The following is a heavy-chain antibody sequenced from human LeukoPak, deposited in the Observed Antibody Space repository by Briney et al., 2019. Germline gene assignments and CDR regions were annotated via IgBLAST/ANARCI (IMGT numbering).Heavy chain of an antibody. CDR3: ARGFGDY. V-gene: IGHV1-3*01. J-gene: IGHJ4*02. D-gene: IGHD3-16*01. CDR2: INAGNDNT. CDR1: GYIFSNYA. Sequence: ASVKVSCKASGYIFSNYAMHWVRQAPGQRLEWMGWINAGNDNTKYSQNFQGRVTITRDTSASTVYMELSDLRSEDTAVYYCARGFGDYWGQGTLVTVSS.